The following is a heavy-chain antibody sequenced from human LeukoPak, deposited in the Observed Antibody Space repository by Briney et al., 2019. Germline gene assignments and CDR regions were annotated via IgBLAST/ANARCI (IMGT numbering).Heavy chain of an antibody. Sequence: SETLSLTCTVSGGSISTYYGNWIRQAPGKGLEWIGYIYYSGSTNYNPSLKSRVAISVDTSKNQFSLKLSSVTAADTAVYYCARVSPHSSRPPLYYFDYWGQGTLVTVSS. V-gene: IGHV4-59*01. CDR2: IYYSGST. D-gene: IGHD6-6*01. CDR3: ARVSPHSSRPPLYYFDY. CDR1: GGSISTYY. J-gene: IGHJ4*02.